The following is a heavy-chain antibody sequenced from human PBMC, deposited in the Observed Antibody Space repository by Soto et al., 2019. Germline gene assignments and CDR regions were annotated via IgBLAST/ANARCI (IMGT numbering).Heavy chain of an antibody. Sequence: GGSLRLSCAASGFTFSSYAMSWVRQAPVKGLEWVSAISGSGGRPYYADSVKGRFTISRDNSKNTLYLQMNSLRAEDTAVYYCAKSAGPLIVGATTGDYWGQGTLVTVSS. CDR1: GFTFSSYA. J-gene: IGHJ4*02. CDR2: ISGSGGRP. V-gene: IGHV3-23*01. CDR3: AKSAGPLIVGATTGDY. D-gene: IGHD1-26*01.